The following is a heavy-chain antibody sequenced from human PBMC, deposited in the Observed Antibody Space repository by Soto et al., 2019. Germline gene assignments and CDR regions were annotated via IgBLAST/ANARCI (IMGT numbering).Heavy chain of an antibody. Sequence: EVQLVESGGGLVQPGRSLRLSCAASGFIFDDYAMHWVRKAPGKGLEWVSGISWNSGNIGSADSVKGRFTISRDNAKNSLYLQMNSLSAEDTALYYWAKDKRYSYGSDFDYWGQGTLVTVSS. D-gene: IGHD5-18*01. CDR1: GFIFDDYA. J-gene: IGHJ4*02. CDR2: ISWNSGNI. CDR3: AKDKRYSYGSDFDY. V-gene: IGHV3-9*01.